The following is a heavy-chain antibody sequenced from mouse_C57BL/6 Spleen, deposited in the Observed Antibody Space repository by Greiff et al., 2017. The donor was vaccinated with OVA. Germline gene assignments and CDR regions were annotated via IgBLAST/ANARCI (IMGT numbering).Heavy chain of an antibody. CDR2: IYPGDGDT. CDR3: ARGYFDV. V-gene: IGHV1-80*01. J-gene: IGHJ1*03. CDR1: GYAFSSSW. Sequence: QVQLQQSGPELVKPGASVKISCKASGYAFSSSWMNWVKQRPGKGLEWIGQIYPGDGDTNYNGKFKGKATLTADKSASTAYMQLSSLTSEDSAVYFGARGYFDVWGTGTTVTVSS.